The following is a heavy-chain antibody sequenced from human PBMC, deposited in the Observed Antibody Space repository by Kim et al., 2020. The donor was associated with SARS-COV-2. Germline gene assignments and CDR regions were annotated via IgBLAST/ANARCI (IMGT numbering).Heavy chain of an antibody. V-gene: IGHV6-1*01. Sequence: SQTLSLTCDISGDRVSRNDAAWHWVRQSPSRGLEWLGRTFYTSNWYNDYAVSVKSRISVNPDTSKNQFSLHLYSVTPDDTAVYYCAREVHNQLAIWGQGTVVTVSS. CDR2: TFYTSNWYN. J-gene: IGHJ3*02. D-gene: IGHD1-1*01. CDR1: GDRVSRNDAA. CDR3: AREVHNQLAI.